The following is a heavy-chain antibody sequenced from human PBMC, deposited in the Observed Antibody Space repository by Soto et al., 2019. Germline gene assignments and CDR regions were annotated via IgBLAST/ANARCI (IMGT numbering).Heavy chain of an antibody. D-gene: IGHD5-12*01. Sequence: QVQLVQSGAEVKKPGASVKVSCKASGYTFTSYYMHWVRQAPGQGLEWMGIINPSGGSTSYAQKFQGRVTMTRDTSTSTVYMELSSLRSEDTAVYYCASGEMATFFPDRYYGMDVWGQGTTVTVSS. CDR1: GYTFTSYY. J-gene: IGHJ6*02. CDR2: INPSGGST. CDR3: ASGEMATFFPDRYYGMDV. V-gene: IGHV1-46*01.